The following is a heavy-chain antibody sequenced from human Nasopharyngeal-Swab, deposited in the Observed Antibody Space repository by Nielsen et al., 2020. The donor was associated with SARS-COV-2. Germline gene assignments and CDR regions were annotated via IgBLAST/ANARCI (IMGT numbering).Heavy chain of an antibody. D-gene: IGHD3-16*01. Sequence: SLKISCAASGFTFSSYAMHWVRQAPGKGLEWVAVISYDGSNKYYADSVKGRFTISRDNSKNTLYLQMNSLRAEDTAVYYCARGGSDLWSRGTLVTVSS. CDR3: ARGGSDL. J-gene: IGHJ2*01. V-gene: IGHV3-30*04. CDR1: GFTFSSYA. CDR2: ISYDGSNK.